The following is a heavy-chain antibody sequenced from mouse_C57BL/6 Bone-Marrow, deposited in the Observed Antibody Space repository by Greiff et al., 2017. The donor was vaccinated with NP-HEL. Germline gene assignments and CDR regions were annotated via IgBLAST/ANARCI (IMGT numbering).Heavy chain of an antibody. J-gene: IGHJ4*01. CDR2: IYPRSGNT. V-gene: IGHV1-81*01. D-gene: IGHD1-1*01. CDR3: ARSYYYGSSHYYAIDY. CDR1: GYTFTSYG. Sequence: QVQLQQSGAELARPGASVKLSCKASGYTFTSYGISWVKQRTGQGLEWIGEIYPRSGNTYYNEKFKGKATLTADKSSSTAYMELRSLTSEDSAVYFCARSYYYGSSHYYAIDYWGQGTSVTVSS.